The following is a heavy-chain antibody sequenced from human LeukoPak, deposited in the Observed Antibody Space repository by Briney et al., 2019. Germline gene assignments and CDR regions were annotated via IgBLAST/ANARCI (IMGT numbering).Heavy chain of an antibody. J-gene: IGHJ4*02. CDR2: ISSRGNYI. CDR1: GFTFSSYA. D-gene: IGHD2-2*01. CDR3: AKSVVVPAYFDY. V-gene: IGHV3-21*04. Sequence: GGSLRLSCAASGFTFSSYAMHWVRQAPGKGLEWVSSISSRGNYIYYADSVKGRFTISRDNAKNSLFLQMNSLRAEDTAVYYCAKSVVVPAYFDYWGQGTLVTVSS.